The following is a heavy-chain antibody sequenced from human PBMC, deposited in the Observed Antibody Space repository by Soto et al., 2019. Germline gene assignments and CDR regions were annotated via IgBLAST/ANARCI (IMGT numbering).Heavy chain of an antibody. J-gene: IGHJ6*02. CDR3: ARQDYYYGMDV. Sequence: GESLKISCKVSGYSFNSYWIAWVRQRPGKGLEWMGIIYPSNSDTKYSPSFQGQVTISADESISTAYLQWSSLKASDTAMYYCARQDYYYGMDVWGQGTTVTVSS. CDR2: IYPSNSDT. CDR1: GYSFNSYW. V-gene: IGHV5-51*01.